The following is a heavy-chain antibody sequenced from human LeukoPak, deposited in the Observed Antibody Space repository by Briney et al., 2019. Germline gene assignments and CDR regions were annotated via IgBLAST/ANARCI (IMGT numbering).Heavy chain of an antibody. V-gene: IGHV3-48*03. Sequence: GGSLRLSCAASGFTFSNYEMNWVRQAPGKGLEWVSYISSSGGTIYYADSVKGRFTISRDNAKHSLYLQINSLRAEDTAVYHCAGTSTNYFDYWGQGTLVTVSS. CDR2: ISSSGGTI. J-gene: IGHJ4*02. D-gene: IGHD1-26*01. CDR1: GFTFSNYE. CDR3: AGTSTNYFDY.